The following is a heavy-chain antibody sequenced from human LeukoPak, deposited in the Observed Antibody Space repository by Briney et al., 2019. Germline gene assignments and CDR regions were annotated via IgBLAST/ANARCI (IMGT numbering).Heavy chain of an antibody. Sequence: PGGSLRLSCAASGFSLSGSTMHWVRQAPGKGLEWVANIKQDGSEKYYVDSVKGRFNISRDNAKNSLYLQMNSLRAEDTAVYYCARIWFGELPDYWGQGTLVTVSS. CDR1: GFSLSGST. D-gene: IGHD3-10*01. CDR3: ARIWFGELPDY. V-gene: IGHV3-7*01. J-gene: IGHJ4*02. CDR2: IKQDGSEK.